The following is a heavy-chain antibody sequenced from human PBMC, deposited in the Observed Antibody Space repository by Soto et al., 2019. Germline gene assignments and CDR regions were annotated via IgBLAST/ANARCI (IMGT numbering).Heavy chain of an antibody. Sequence: SETLSLTCTVSGGSISSYYWSWIRQPPGKGLEWIGYIYYSGSTNYNPSLKSRVTISVDTSKNQFSLKLSSVTAADTAVYYCASSRNHHYNTPYGDYAFGEESRIYYYYYYVMDVWGQGTTVTVSS. D-gene: IGHD4-17*01. CDR3: ASSRNHHYNTPYGDYAFGEESRIYYYYYYVMDV. V-gene: IGHV4-59*01. CDR1: GGSISSYY. CDR2: IYYSGST. J-gene: IGHJ6*02.